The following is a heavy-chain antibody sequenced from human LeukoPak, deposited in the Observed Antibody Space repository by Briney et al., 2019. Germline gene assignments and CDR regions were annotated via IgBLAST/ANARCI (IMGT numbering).Heavy chain of an antibody. CDR3: ARGAAIHYLDY. Sequence: GASVKVSCKASGYTFTGYYMHWVRQAPGQGLEWMGWINAGSGNTKYSQELQGRVSITRDTSASTAYMELSSLRSEDMAVYYCARGAAIHYLDYWGQGTLVTVSS. V-gene: IGHV1-3*03. J-gene: IGHJ4*02. CDR2: INAGSGNT. CDR1: GYTFTGYY. D-gene: IGHD2-2*01.